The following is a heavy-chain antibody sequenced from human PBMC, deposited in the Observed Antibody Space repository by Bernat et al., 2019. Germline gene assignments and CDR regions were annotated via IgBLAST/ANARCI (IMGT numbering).Heavy chain of an antibody. CDR1: GFTFSSFE. CDR2: ISSSGSTI. J-gene: IGHJ4*02. Sequence: EVQLLESGGGLQQPGGSLRLSCAASGFTFSSFEMNWVRQAPGKGLEWVSYISSSGSTIYYADSVKGRFTISRDNAKNSLYLQMNSLRAEDTAVYFCARVTSVIYLDYWGQGTLVTVSS. V-gene: IGHV3-48*03. CDR3: ARVTSVIYLDY. D-gene: IGHD4-17*01.